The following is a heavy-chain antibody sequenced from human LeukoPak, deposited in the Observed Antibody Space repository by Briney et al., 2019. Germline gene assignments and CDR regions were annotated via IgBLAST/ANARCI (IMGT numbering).Heavy chain of an antibody. CDR1: GFTFSSYG. CDR2: IWYDGSNK. D-gene: IGHD3-22*01. V-gene: IGHV3-33*01. CDR3: ARLTTYYYDSSGYPPYYFDY. J-gene: IGHJ4*02. Sequence: PGRSLRLSCAASGFTFSSYGMHWVRQAPGKGLEWVAVIWYDGSNKYYADSVKGRFTISRDNSKNTLYLQMNSLRAEGTAMYYCARLTTYYYDSSGYPPYYFDYWGQGTLVTVSS.